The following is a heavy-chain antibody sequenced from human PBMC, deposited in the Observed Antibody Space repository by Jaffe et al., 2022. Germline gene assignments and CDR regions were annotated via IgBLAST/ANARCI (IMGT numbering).Heavy chain of an antibody. CDR3: AREFIAVAANDVY. Sequence: EVQLVESGGGLVQPGGSLRLSCAASGFTFSSYEMNWVRQAPGKGLEWVSYISSSGSTIYYADSVKGRFTISRDNAKNSLYLQMNSLRAEDTAVYYCAREFIAVAANDVYWGQGTLVTVSS. CDR1: GFTFSSYE. V-gene: IGHV3-48*03. CDR2: ISSSGSTI. D-gene: IGHD6-19*01. J-gene: IGHJ4*02.